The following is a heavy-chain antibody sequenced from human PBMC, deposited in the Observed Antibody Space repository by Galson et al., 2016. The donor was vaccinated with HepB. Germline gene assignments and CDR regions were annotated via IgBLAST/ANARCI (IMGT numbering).Heavy chain of an antibody. CDR3: AREDWNPRYYFNGMDV. CDR1: GYTFTTYG. J-gene: IGHJ6*02. V-gene: IGHV1-18*01. Sequence: SVKVSCKASGYTFTTYGISWVRQAPGQGLEWMGWISGYNGNTHYAQKFQDRVTLTRDTSTGTAYMDLWSLTSVDTAVYYCAREDWNPRYYFNGMDVWGQGTTVTVS. CDR2: ISGYNGNT. D-gene: IGHD1-1*01.